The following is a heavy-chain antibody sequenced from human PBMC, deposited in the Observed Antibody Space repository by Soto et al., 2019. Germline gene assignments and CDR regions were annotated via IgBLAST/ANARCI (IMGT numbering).Heavy chain of an antibody. J-gene: IGHJ4*02. CDR1: GGSISSGGYC. V-gene: IGHV4-30-2*01. CDR3: ASGQQLVRNY. Sequence: SETLSLTWAVSGGSISSGGYCWSWIRQPPGKGLEWIGYIYHSGSTYYNPSLKSRVTISVDRSKNQFSLKLSSVTAADTAVYYCASGQQLVRNYWGQGTLVTVSS. D-gene: IGHD6-13*01. CDR2: IYHSGST.